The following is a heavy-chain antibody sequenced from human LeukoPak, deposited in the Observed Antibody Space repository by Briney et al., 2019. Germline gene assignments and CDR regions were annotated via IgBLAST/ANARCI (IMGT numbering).Heavy chain of an antibody. CDR3: ARGDYDFWSGYPISYYYYYMDV. CDR1: GGSISSGSYY. CDR2: IYTSGST. J-gene: IGHJ6*03. Sequence: SQTLSLTCTVSGGSISSGSYYWGWIRQPAGKGLEWIGRIYTSGSTNYNPSLKSRVTISVDTSKNQFSLKLSSVTAADTAVYYCARGDYDFWSGYPISYYYYYMDVWGKGTTVTVSS. D-gene: IGHD3-3*01. V-gene: IGHV4-61*02.